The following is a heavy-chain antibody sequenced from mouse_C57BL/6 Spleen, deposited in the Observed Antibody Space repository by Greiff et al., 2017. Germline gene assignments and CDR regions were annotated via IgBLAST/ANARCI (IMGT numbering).Heavy chain of an antibody. CDR1: GYSFTGYY. V-gene: IGHV1-42*01. CDR2: INPSTGGT. D-gene: IGHD2-2*01. CDR3: ARRGVTRVVDY. Sequence: EVQLQQSGPELVKPGASVKISCKASGYSFTGYYMNWVKQSPEKSLEWIGEINPSTGGTTYNQKFKDKATLTVDKSSSTAYMQLKSLTSEDAAVYCCARRGVTRVVDYWGQGTTLTVSS. J-gene: IGHJ2*01.